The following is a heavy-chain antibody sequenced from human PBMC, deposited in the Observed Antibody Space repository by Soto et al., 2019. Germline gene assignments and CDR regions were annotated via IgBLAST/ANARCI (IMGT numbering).Heavy chain of an antibody. V-gene: IGHV1-3*05. CDR1: GYTFTSYA. D-gene: IGHD3-16*01. CDR2: INAGNGNT. Sequence: QVQLVQSGAEEKKPGASVKVSCKASGYTFTSYAMHWVRQAPGQRLEWMGWINAGNGNTKYSQKFQGRVTITRDTSASTAYMELSSLRTEDTAVYYCARAVGGPTSNLDYWGQGTLVTVSS. J-gene: IGHJ4*02. CDR3: ARAVGGPTSNLDY.